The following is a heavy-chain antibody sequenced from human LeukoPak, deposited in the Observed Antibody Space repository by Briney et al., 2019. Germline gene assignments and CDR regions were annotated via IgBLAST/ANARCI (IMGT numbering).Heavy chain of an antibody. CDR3: AARYYDYRFHYGMDV. V-gene: IGHV3-53*05. Sequence: GGSLRLSCAASGFTVSSNYMSWVRQAPGKGLEWVSVIYSGGSTYYADSVKGRFTISRDNSKNTLYLQMNSLRAEDTAVYYCAARYYDYRFHYGMDVWGQGTTVTVSS. CDR1: GFTVSSNY. D-gene: IGHD3-22*01. J-gene: IGHJ6*02. CDR2: IYSGGST.